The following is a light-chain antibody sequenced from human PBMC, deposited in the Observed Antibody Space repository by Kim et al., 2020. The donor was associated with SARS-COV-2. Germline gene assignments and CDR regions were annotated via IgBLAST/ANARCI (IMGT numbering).Light chain of an antibody. J-gene: IGKJ2*01. CDR1: QRISGN. Sequence: EVVMTQSPVTLSVSPGETATLSCKASQRISGNLAWYQQRPGQTPRLLIYGATSRATGVPVRFSGSQSGTEFNLTISSLQSEDFAVYYCQQYKNWPPVAFGQWTKLEI. V-gene: IGKV3-15*01. CDR3: QQYKNWPPVA. CDR2: GAT.